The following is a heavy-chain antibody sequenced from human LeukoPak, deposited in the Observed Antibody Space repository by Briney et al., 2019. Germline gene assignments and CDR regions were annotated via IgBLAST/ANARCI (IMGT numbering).Heavy chain of an antibody. CDR1: GGSISSYY. V-gene: IGHV4-59*07. Sequence: PADTLSLTCTVSGGSISSYYWSWIRQPPGKGLEWIGYIYYSGSTNYNPSLKSRVTISVDTSKNQFSLKLSSVTAADTAVYYCARAVAGYYYGMDVWGQGTTVPVCS. CDR2: IYYSGST. D-gene: IGHD6-19*01. CDR3: ARAVAGYYYGMDV. J-gene: IGHJ6*02.